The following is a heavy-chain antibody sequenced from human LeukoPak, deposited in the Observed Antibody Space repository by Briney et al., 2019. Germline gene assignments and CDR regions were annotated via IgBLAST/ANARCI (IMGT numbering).Heavy chain of an antibody. J-gene: IGHJ4*02. CDR2: IYHSGST. CDR1: GYSISSGYY. D-gene: IGHD6-13*01. CDR3: ARVVSSSWYYSDY. Sequence: PSETLSLTCAVSGYSISSGYYWGWIRQPPGKGLEWIGSIYHSGSTYYNPSLKSRVTISVDTSKNHFSLRLSSVAAADTAVYYGARVVSSSWYYSDYWGQGTLVTVSS. V-gene: IGHV4-38-2*01.